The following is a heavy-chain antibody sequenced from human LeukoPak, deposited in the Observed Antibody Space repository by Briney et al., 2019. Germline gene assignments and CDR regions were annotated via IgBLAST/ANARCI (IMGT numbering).Heavy chain of an antibody. D-gene: IGHD3-3*01. CDR3: ERDVSNYDFWSGYFPYNWFDP. CDR2: IYYSGST. CDR1: GGSIRSYY. V-gene: IGHV4-59*01. J-gene: IGHJ5*02. Sequence: PSETLSLTCTVYGGSIRSYYWSWIRQPPGKGLEWIGYIYYSGSTNYNPSLKSRVTISVDTSKNQFSLKLSSVTAADTAVYYCERDVSNYDFWSGYFPYNWFDPWGQGTLVTVSS.